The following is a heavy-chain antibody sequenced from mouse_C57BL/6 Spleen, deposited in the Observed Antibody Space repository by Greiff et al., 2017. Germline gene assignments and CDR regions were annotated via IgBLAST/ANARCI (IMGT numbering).Heavy chain of an antibody. CDR1: GYSITSGYY. CDR3: ARDNYYGSSPSYYYAMEY. J-gene: IGHJ4*01. CDR2: ISYDGSN. V-gene: IGHV3-6*01. Sequence: EVQLQQSGPGLVKPSQSLSLTCSVTGYSITSGYYWNWIRQFPGNKLEWMGYISYDGSNNYNPSLKNRISITRDTSKNQFFLKLNSVTTEDTATYYCARDNYYGSSPSYYYAMEYWGQGTSVTVSS. D-gene: IGHD1-1*01.